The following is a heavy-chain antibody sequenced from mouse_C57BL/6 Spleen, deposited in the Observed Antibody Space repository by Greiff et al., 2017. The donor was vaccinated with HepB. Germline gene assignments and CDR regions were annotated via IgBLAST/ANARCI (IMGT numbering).Heavy chain of an antibody. CDR1: GFSLTSYA. V-gene: IGHV2-9-1*01. CDR2: IWTGGGT. Sequence: VQLKESGPGLVAPSQSLSITCTVSGFSLTSYAISWVRQPPGKGLEWLGVIWTGGGTNYNSALKSRLSISKDNSKSQVFLKMNSLQTDDTARYYCARNSGYYGSSYRWYFDVWGTGTTVTVSS. J-gene: IGHJ1*03. CDR3: ARNSGYYGSSYRWYFDV. D-gene: IGHD1-1*01.